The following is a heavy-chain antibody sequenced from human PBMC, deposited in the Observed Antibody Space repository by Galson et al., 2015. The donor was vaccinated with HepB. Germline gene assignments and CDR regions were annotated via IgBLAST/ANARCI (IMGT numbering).Heavy chain of an antibody. V-gene: IGHV1-46*01. Sequence: SVKVSCKAFGYTFTSYYMHWVRQAPGQGLEWMGIINPSGGSTSYAQKFQGRVTMTRDTSTSTVYMELSSLRSEDTAVYYCARGYRVPGIVVVDDAFDIWGQGTMVTVSS. J-gene: IGHJ3*02. D-gene: IGHD3-22*01. CDR1: GYTFTSYY. CDR2: INPSGGST. CDR3: ARGYRVPGIVVVDDAFDI.